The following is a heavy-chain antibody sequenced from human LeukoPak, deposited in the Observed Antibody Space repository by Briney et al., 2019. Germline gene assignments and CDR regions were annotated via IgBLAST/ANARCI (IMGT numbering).Heavy chain of an antibody. D-gene: IGHD2-8*01. CDR1: GFPFNGYT. V-gene: IGHV3-30*04. J-gene: IGHJ4*02. CDR2: ISYDGTSE. CDR3: ARQGRFVRMGCFDY. Sequence: GGSLRLSCETSGFPFNGYTVHWVRQAPGKGLEWMAVISYDGTSENYADSVKGRFTIARDKSTNTVHLQMNNLTIDDTAVYYCARQGRFVRMGCFDYWGQGTLVTVSS.